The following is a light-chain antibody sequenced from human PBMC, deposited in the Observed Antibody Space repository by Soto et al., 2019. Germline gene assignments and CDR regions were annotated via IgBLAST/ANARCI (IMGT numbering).Light chain of an antibody. CDR2: DAS. CDR3: QHYDIYGRLT. V-gene: IGKV1-5*01. Sequence: DIQMTQSPSTLSASVGDTVTITCRASQGIDNLLAWYQHKPGKTPGPLIFDASTVNPGVPSRFSGSGSGTEFPLTISYLKAGDFATYYCQHYDIYGRLTFGPGTTVDSK. J-gene: IGKJ3*01. CDR1: QGIDNL.